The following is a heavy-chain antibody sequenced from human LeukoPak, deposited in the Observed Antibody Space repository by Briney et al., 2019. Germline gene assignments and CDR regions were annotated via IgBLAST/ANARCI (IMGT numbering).Heavy chain of an antibody. D-gene: IGHD3-22*01. Sequence: SETLSLTCTVSGYSISSGYYWGWIRQPPGKGLEGIGYIYYSGSTNYNPSLKGRVTISVDTSKNQFSLKLSSVTAADTAVYYCARDKHNPYDSSGYYWGTFDYWGQGTLVTVSS. CDR1: GYSISSGYY. CDR2: IYYSGST. J-gene: IGHJ4*02. V-gene: IGHV4-61*01. CDR3: ARDKHNPYDSSGYYWGTFDY.